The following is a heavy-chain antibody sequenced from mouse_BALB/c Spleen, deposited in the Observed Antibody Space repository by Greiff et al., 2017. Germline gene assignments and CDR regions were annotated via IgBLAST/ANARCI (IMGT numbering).Heavy chain of an antibody. CDR1: GFTFSSYG. CDR2: ISSGGSYT. V-gene: IGHV5-6*01. D-gene: IGHD2-3*01. J-gene: IGHJ4*01. CDR3: GRHDVHYAMDY. Sequence: EVQRVESGGDLVKPGGSLKLSCAASGFTFSSYGMSWVRQTPDKRLEWVATISSGGSYTYYPDSVKGRFTISSDNAKNTLYLKMSSLKSEDTAVYYCGRHDVHYAMDYWGQGTSVTVSS.